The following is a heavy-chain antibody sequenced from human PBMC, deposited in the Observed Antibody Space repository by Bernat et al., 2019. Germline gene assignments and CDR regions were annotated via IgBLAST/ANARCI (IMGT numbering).Heavy chain of an antibody. Sequence: QLQLQESGPGLVKPSETLSLTCTVSGGSISSSSYYWGWIRQPPGKGLEWIGSIYYSGSTYYNPSLKSRVTISVDTSKNQFSLKLSSVTAADTAVYYCARPGIDYYGSGSYDYWGQGTLVTVSS. CDR3: ARPGIDYYGSGSYDY. CDR1: GGSISSSSYY. V-gene: IGHV4-39*01. D-gene: IGHD3-10*01. CDR2: IYYSGST. J-gene: IGHJ4*02.